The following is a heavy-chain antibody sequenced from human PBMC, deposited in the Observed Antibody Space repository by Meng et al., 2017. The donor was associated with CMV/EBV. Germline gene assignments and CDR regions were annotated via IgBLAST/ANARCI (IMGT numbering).Heavy chain of an antibody. J-gene: IGHJ5*02. CDR2: IYWDDDK. CDR3: AHRGRIAAAGTDWFDP. D-gene: IGHD6-13*01. V-gene: IGHV2-5*02. Sequence: QITLKVAGPRLVKPNQTLTLTCTFSGFSLSTSGVGVGWIRQPPGKALEWLALIYWDDDKRYSPSLKSRLTITKDTSKNQVVLTMTNMDPVDTATYYCAHRGRIAAAGTDWFDPWGQGTLVTVSS. CDR1: GFSLSTSGVG.